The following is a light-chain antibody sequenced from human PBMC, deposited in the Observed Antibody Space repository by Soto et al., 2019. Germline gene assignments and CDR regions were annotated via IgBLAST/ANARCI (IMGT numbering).Light chain of an antibody. CDR2: LGS. CDR1: QSLLHSNGYNY. Sequence: EIVMTQSPLSLPVTPGEPASISCRSSQSLLHSNGYNYMDWYLQKPGQSPQLLSYLGSNRASGVPDRFSGSGSGTDFTLEISRVEAEDVGVYYCMQALQTPLTFGGGTKVEIK. J-gene: IGKJ4*01. V-gene: IGKV2-28*01. CDR3: MQALQTPLT.